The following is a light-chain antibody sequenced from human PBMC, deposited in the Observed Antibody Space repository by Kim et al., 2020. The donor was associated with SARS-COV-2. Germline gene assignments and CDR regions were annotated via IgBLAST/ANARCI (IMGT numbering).Light chain of an antibody. CDR2: DAS. J-gene: IGKJ4*01. CDR1: YCIDTY. Sequence: GERATLSGRARYCIDTYFAWYQQRPGQAPRLLVYDASNGATGVPDRFSGSGSGTDFTLTISSLEPEDFSTYYCQQRNSWPPAVTFGGGTKVDIK. V-gene: IGKV3-11*01. CDR3: QQRNSWPPAVT.